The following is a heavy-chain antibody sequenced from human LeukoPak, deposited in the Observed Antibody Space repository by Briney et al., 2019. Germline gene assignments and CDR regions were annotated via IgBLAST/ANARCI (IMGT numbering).Heavy chain of an antibody. CDR3: ARTQPTYDSKGQIFDY. D-gene: IGHD3-22*01. Sequence: PGGSLRLSCAASGFTFSDYEMNWVRQAPGKGLEWVSYISSSGNTIYYADSVKGRFTISRDNAKNSLYLQMNSLRAEDTAVYYCARTQPTYDSKGQIFDYWGRGTLVTVSS. V-gene: IGHV3-48*03. CDR2: ISSSGNTI. CDR1: GFTFSDYE. J-gene: IGHJ4*02.